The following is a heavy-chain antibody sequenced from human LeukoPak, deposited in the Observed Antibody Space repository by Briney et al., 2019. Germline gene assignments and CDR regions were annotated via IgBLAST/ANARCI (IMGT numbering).Heavy chain of an antibody. CDR2: ISISSSYT. J-gene: IGHJ6*03. D-gene: IGHD2-2*01. CDR1: GFTFSSHS. Sequence: GGSLRLSCAVSGFTFSSHSMNWVREAPGKGLEWVSSISISSSYTYYADSVKGRFTIARDNAKNSLYLQINSLRAEDTAVYYCARAPVQVPAALYYYYYMDVWGKGTTVTVSS. V-gene: IGHV3-21*01. CDR3: ARAPVQVPAALYYYYYMDV.